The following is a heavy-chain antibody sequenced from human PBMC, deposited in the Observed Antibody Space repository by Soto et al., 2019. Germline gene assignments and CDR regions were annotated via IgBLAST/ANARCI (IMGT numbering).Heavy chain of an antibody. CDR2: ISYDGSQT. J-gene: IGHJ4*02. Sequence: GGSLRLSCAASGFTFSSYAMHWVRQAPGKGLEWVAVISYDGSQTDYADSVRGRFTISRDNSKNTLYLQMNSLRPEDTAVYYCARERLADYFDYWGQGTLVTVSS. CDR3: ARERLADYFDY. V-gene: IGHV3-30-3*01. CDR1: GFTFSSYA. D-gene: IGHD6-6*01.